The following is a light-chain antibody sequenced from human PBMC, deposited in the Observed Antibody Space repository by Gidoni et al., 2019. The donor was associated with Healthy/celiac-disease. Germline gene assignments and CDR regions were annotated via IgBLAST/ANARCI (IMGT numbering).Light chain of an antibody. CDR1: QSISSW. V-gene: IGKV1-5*03. CDR3: QQYNSYSGT. J-gene: IGKJ1*01. CDR2: KAS. Sequence: DIQMTQSPSTLSASVGDRVTITCRASQSISSWLAWYQQKPGKAPKLLIYKASSLESGVPSRFSGSGSGTEFTLTISSLQPADFATYYCQQYNSYSGTFGHGTKVEIK.